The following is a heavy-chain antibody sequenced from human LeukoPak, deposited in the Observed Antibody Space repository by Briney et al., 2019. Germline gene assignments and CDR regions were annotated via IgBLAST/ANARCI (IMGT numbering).Heavy chain of an antibody. D-gene: IGHD1-26*01. V-gene: IGHV1-46*01. J-gene: IGHJ4*02. CDR2: INPSIGST. CDR1: GYTFTSYY. CDR3: VRGAYAKEVLAPPGWDY. Sequence: GASVKVSCKASGYTFTSYYMHWVRQAPGQGLEWMGIINPSIGSTSYAQKFQARVTMTRDTSTSTVYMELSSLRTEDTAVYYCVRGAYAKEVLAPPGWDYWGQGTLVTVSS.